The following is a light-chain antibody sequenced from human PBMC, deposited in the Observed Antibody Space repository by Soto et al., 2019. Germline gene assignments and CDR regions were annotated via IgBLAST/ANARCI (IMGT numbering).Light chain of an antibody. Sequence: QSVLTQPASVSGSPGQSITISCTGTSSDVGGYNYVSWYQHHPGKAPKLIICDVTNRPSGVSNPFSGSKSGNTTSLTISGLQPEDEADYYCSSYTTSNTRQIVFGTGTRSPS. CDR2: DVT. V-gene: IGLV2-14*03. J-gene: IGLJ1*01. CDR3: SSYTTSNTRQIV. CDR1: SSDVGGYNY.